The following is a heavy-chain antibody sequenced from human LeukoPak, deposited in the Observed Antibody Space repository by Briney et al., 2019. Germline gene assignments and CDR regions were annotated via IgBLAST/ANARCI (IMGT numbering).Heavy chain of an antibody. V-gene: IGHV4-34*01. CDR2: INHSGST. CDR1: GGSFSGYY. CDR3: ARTLYSSGWCPFDY. J-gene: IGHJ4*02. D-gene: IGHD6-19*01. Sequence: MPSETLSLTCAVYGGSFSGYYWSWIRQPPGKGLEWIGEINHSGSTNYNPSLKSRVTISVDTSKNQFSLKLSSVTAADTAVYYCARTLYSSGWCPFDYWGQGALVTVSS.